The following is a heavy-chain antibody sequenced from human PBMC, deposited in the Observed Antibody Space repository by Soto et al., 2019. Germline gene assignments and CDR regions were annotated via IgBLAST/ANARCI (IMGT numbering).Heavy chain of an antibody. Sequence: QVQLVQSGAEVKKTGASVKVSCKPSGYTFSSHGLSWVRQAPGQGLEWLGWISTWSGDTNYAQKFQGRVTMTIDRGTSTAYMEVKSLRSDDTAVYYCARDYTITREDCFDPWGQGTLVTVSS. D-gene: IGHD3-10*01. J-gene: IGHJ5*02. CDR1: GYTFSSHG. CDR3: ARDYTITREDCFDP. V-gene: IGHV1-18*01. CDR2: ISTWSGDT.